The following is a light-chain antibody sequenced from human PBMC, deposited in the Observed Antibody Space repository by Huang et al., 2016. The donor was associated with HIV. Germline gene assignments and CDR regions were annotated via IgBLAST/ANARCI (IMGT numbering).Light chain of an antibody. V-gene: IGKV2-30*01. CDR3: MQGTHWPGT. CDR1: QRLVSNDGDIY. J-gene: IGKJ1*01. CDR2: LIS. Sequence: DVVMTQFPLSLPVTLGQPTSICCKSSQRLVSNDGDIYLNWFQQRPDQSPRRLIYLISKRDSGGPDRFSGSGAGTLFALRINRVEAEDVAIYYCMQGTHWPGTFGQGTNLEI.